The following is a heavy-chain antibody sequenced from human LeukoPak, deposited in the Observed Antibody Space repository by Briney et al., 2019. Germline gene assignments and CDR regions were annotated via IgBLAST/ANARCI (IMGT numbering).Heavy chain of an antibody. CDR1: EFTVTSKY. D-gene: IGHD2-15*01. V-gene: IGHV3-66*01. CDR2: IYSAGNT. J-gene: IGHJ4*02. CDR3: TSRRGGIVGDY. Sequence: GGSLRLSCAVSEFTVTSKYMSWVRQAPGKGLEWVSTIYSAGNTYYADSVKGRFTISKENSKNTVYLQMNSLRAEDTAVYYCTSRRGGIVGDYWGQGTLVTVSS.